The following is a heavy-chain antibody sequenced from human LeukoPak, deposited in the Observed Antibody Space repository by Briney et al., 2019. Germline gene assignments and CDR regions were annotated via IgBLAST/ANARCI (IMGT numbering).Heavy chain of an antibody. CDR2: IYDSGST. J-gene: IGHJ6*03. V-gene: IGHV4-59*01. Sequence: PSETLSLTCAVSGGSINNYYWSWIRQPPGKGLEWIGYIYDSGSTNYNPPLKSRVTTSLDTSKNQVSLELSSVTAADTAVYYCARALLWFGELWGARYYYMDVWGKGTTVTVSS. CDR1: GGSINNYY. D-gene: IGHD3-10*01. CDR3: ARALLWFGELWGARYYYMDV.